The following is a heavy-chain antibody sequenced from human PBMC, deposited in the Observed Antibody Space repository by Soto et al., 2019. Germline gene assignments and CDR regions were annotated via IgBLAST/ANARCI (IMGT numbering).Heavy chain of an antibody. CDR3: ARGGRGVVVAATVYYYYGMDV. Sequence: QVQLVQSGAEVKKPGSSVKVSCKASGGTFSSYAISWVRQAPGQGLEWMGGIIPIFGTANYAQKFQGRVTTTADESTSTAYMEVSSLRSEDTAVDYCARGGRGVVVAATVYYYYGMDVGGQGTTVTVSS. V-gene: IGHV1-69*01. CDR1: GGTFSSYA. J-gene: IGHJ6*02. D-gene: IGHD2-15*01. CDR2: IIPIFGTA.